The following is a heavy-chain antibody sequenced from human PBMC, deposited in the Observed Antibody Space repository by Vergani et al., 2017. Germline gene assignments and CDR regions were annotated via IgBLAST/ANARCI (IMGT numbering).Heavy chain of an antibody. V-gene: IGHV4-34*01. CDR1: GGSFSDYY. CDR2: VNHGGST. Sequence: QVQLQEWGAGLLKTSATLSLTCGVSGGSFSDYYWSWIRQAPGMGLEWFGEVNHGGSTNYNPSLKRRVSISVDTSKNQFSLQLTSVTAADSALYFCASIARAPTRRNPPPDYWGQGILVTVSS. D-gene: IGHD3-16*02. CDR3: ASIARAPTRRNPPPDY. J-gene: IGHJ4*02.